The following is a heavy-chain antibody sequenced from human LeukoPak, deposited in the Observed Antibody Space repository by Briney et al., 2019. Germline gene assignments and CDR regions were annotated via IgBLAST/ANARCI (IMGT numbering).Heavy chain of an antibody. J-gene: IGHJ4*02. V-gene: IGHV1-18*01. CDR1: GYTFSNYG. CDR2: ISAYNGNT. Sequence: ASVKVSCKASGYTFSNYGITWVRQAPGQGPEWMGWISAYNGNTNYAQNLQGRVTMATDTSTSTAYMELRSLRSDDTAVYYCARGAGVWGSYRLPHGYWGQGTLVTVSS. D-gene: IGHD3-16*02. CDR3: ARGAGVWGSYRLPHGY.